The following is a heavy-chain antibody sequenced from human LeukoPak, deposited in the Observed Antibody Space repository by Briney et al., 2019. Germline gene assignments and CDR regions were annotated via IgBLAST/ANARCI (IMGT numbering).Heavy chain of an antibody. J-gene: IGHJ4*02. CDR3: ARPLTNYDFWPSFDY. D-gene: IGHD3-3*01. V-gene: IGHV4-39*01. CDR2: IYYSGST. CDR1: GGSISSSSYY. Sequence: PSETLSLTCTVSGGSISSSSYYWGWIRQPPGKGLEWIGSIYYSGSTYYNPSLKSRVTISVDTSKNQFSLKLSSVTAADTAVYYCARPLTNYDFWPSFDYWGQGTLVTVSS.